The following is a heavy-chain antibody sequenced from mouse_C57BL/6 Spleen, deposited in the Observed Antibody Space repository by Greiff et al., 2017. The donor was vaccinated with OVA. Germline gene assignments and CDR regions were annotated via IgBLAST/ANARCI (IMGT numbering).Heavy chain of an antibody. Sequence: QVQLQQSGPELVKPGASVKISCKASGYAFSSSWMNWVKQRPGKGLEWIGRIYPGDGDTNYNGKFKGKATLTADKSSSTAYMQLSSLTSEDSAVYFCAREGVGRYFDYWGQGTTLTVSS. CDR1: GYAFSSSW. V-gene: IGHV1-82*01. D-gene: IGHD4-1*01. J-gene: IGHJ2*01. CDR3: AREGVGRYFDY. CDR2: IYPGDGDT.